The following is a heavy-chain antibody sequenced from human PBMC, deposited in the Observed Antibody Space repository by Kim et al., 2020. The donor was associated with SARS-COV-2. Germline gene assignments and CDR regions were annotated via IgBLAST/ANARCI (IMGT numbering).Heavy chain of an antibody. V-gene: IGHV1-2*02. D-gene: IGHD6-19*01. J-gene: IGHJ4*02. CDR1: GFTFTGYY. Sequence: ASVKVSCKASGFTFTGYYIHWVRQAPGQGLEWMGWINPNSGGTNYAQNFQGRVTMTRDTSISSAYLELSRLSSDDTAVYYCASQTHVAAGTWCFDYWGQGTLVAVSA. CDR2: INPNSGGT. CDR3: ASQTHVAAGTWCFDY.